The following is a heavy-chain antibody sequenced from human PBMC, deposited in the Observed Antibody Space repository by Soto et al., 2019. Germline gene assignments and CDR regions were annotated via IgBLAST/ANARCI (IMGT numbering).Heavy chain of an antibody. V-gene: IGHV3-72*01. CDR1: GFTFSDHY. CDR2: IRNQVNSHST. D-gene: IGHD2-21*01. Sequence: EVQLVESGGGVVQPGGSLRLSCAASGFTFSDHYMDWARQAPGKGLEWVGRIRNQVNSHSTEYAASVKGRFTISRDDSKNSLDLQMNSLKTEDTAVYYCAKVSVSDYSFDYWGQGILVTVSS. CDR3: AKVSVSDYSFDY. J-gene: IGHJ4*02.